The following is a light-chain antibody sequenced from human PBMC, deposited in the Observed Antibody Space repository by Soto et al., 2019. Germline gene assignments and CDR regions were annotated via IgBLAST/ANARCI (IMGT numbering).Light chain of an antibody. J-gene: IGKJ4*01. V-gene: IGKV3-11*01. CDR1: QSVSTY. CDR3: QQRSSWPLT. Sequence: EIVLTQSPATLSLSPGERATLSCRASQSVSTYLAWYQQRAGQAPRLLMYDASNRATGVPARFSGSGSGTDFTLTISSLEPDDFAVYSCQQRSSWPLTFGGGTKVEIK. CDR2: DAS.